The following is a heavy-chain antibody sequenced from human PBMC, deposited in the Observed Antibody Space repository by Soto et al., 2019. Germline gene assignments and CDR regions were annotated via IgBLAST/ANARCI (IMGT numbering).Heavy chain of an antibody. Sequence: SDTLSLTCVVSGGSIGSSDYYWSWIRQPPGKGLEWIGYVYYSGSTYYNPSLKSRVTISVDTSKSQFSLKLSSVTAADTAVYYCARASPVVTDVWGQGTTVTVSS. V-gene: IGHV4-30-4*02. CDR2: VYYSGST. CDR1: GGSIGSSDYY. CDR3: ARASPVVTDV. D-gene: IGHD5-18*01. J-gene: IGHJ6*02.